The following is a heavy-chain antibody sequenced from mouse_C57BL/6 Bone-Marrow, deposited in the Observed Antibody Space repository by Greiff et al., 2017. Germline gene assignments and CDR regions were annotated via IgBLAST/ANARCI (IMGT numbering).Heavy chain of an antibody. CDR1: GYTFTSYG. V-gene: IGHV1-81*01. J-gene: IGHJ2*01. CDR2: LDPRSGNT. D-gene: IGHD4-1*01. CDR3: ARSGVTGKKGH. Sequence: QVQLQQSGAELARPGASVKLSCKASGYTFTSYGISWVKQRTGQGLEWIGELDPRSGNTYYNEKFKGKAPLTVDKSSSTAYMELRSLTSEDSAVYFSARSGVTGKKGHWGQGTTLTVSS.